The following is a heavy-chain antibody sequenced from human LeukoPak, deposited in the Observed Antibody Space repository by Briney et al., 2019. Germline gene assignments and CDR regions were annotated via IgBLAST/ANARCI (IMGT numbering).Heavy chain of an antibody. CDR3: ARVQVATHSFDI. CDR2: INQGESAK. J-gene: IGHJ3*02. D-gene: IGHD5-12*01. Sequence: ETLSLTCTVSGGSINSSSYYWGWVRQAPGKGLEWVASINQGESAKFYVDSVKGRFTISRDNAKDSLFLQMNSLRAEDTAVYYCARVQVATHSFDIWGQGTMVTVSS. V-gene: IGHV3-7*01. CDR1: GGSINSSSYY.